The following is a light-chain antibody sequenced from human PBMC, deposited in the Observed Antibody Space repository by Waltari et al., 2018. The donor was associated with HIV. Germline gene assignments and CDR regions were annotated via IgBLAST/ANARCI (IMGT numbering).Light chain of an antibody. CDR2: DVS. CDR3: SSFTTSITVV. V-gene: IGLV2-18*02. J-gene: IGLJ2*01. CDR1: RSAVRGNHE. Sequence: QSALTRPPSVCGRTGQAVTIPSTGTRSAVRGNHEVPWYQQSPGTPPKLMFYDVSNRPSGVPDRFSGSKSGNTSSLTISGLQAEDDADYYCSSFTTSITVVFGGGTKLTVL.